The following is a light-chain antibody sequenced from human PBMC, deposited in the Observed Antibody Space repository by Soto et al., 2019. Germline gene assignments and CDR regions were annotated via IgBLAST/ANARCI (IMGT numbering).Light chain of an antibody. J-gene: IGKJ4*01. CDR2: AGS. V-gene: IGKV1-39*01. CDR1: QSISSY. Sequence: DIQMTQSPSSLSASVGDRVTITCRASQSISSYLNWYQQKPGKAPNLLIYAGSSLQSGVPSRFSGSGSGTDFILTISSLQREDFATYYCQQSYSVPLTFGGGTKVEIK. CDR3: QQSYSVPLT.